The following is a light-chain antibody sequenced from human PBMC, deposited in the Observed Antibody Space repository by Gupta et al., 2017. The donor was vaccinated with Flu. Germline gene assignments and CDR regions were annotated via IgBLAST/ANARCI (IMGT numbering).Light chain of an antibody. CDR1: SLNIGSHD. Sequence: QSVLTQPPSVSGTPGQRVTISCSGSSLNIGSHDAWWYQQFPGTAPRLLVYRNNERPSGVPDRFSGSKSGASASLTITGLRSEDEADYYCGAWESNVSRFYVFGTGTKVTVL. V-gene: IGLV1-47*01. CDR2: RNN. J-gene: IGLJ1*01. CDR3: GAWESNVSRFYV.